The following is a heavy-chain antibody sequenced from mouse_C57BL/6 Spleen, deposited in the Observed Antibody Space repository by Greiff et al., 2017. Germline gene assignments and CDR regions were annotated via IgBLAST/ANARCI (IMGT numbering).Heavy chain of an antibody. V-gene: IGHV1-76*01. CDR1: GYTFTDYY. D-gene: IGHD2-5*01. Sequence: VQVVESGAELVRPGASVKLSCKASGYTFTDYYINWVKQRPGQGLEWIARIYPGSGNTYYNEKFKGKATLTAEKSSSTAYMQLSSLTSEDSAVYFCARDYSNRYFDYWGQGTTLTVSS. CDR3: ARDYSNRYFDY. CDR2: IYPGSGNT. J-gene: IGHJ2*01.